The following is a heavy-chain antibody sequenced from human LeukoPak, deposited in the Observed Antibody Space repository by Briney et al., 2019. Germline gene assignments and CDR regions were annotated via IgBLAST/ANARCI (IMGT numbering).Heavy chain of an antibody. CDR1: GGSFSGYY. Sequence: DPSETLSLTCAVYGGSFSGYYWSWIRQPPGKGLEWIGEINHSGSTNYNPSLKSRVTISVDTSKNQFSLKLSSVTAADTAVYYCARGRFFMVRGVIASFFDYWGQGTLVTVSS. CDR3: ARGRFFMVRGVIASFFDY. D-gene: IGHD3-10*01. V-gene: IGHV4-34*01. J-gene: IGHJ4*02. CDR2: INHSGST.